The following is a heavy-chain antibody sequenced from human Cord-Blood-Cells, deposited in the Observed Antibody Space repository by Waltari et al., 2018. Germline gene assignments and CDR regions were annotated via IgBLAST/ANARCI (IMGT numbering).Heavy chain of an antibody. D-gene: IGHD2-15*01. CDR3: ARDSRPAGGNNWFDP. Sequence: QVQLVQPGAAVKKPGSSVKVSCKASGGTFSRSAITLVRTASGQGLEWMGGIIPIFGTANYAQKFQGRVTITADESTSTAYMELSSLRSEDTAVYYCARDSRPAGGNNWFDPWGQGTLVTVSS. CDR1: GGTFSRSA. V-gene: IGHV1-69*12. J-gene: IGHJ5*02. CDR2: IIPIFGTA.